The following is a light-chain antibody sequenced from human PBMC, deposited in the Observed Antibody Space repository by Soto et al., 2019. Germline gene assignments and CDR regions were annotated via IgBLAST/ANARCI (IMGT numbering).Light chain of an antibody. J-gene: IGLJ3*02. CDR1: SSDVGSYNL. Sequence: QSALTQPASVSGSPGQSITNSCTGTSSDVGSYNLVCWYQQHPGNAPKLMIYEGSKRPSGVSNRFFGSKSGNTASLTISGLQAEDEADYYCCSFARGSTLVFGGGTKLTVL. CDR2: EGS. CDR3: CSFARGSTLV. V-gene: IGLV2-23*01.